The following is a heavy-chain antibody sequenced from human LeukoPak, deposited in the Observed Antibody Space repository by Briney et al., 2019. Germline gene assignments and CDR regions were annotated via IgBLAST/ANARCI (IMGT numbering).Heavy chain of an antibody. CDR1: GGSISSGSYY. Sequence: SSETLSLTCTVSGGSISSGSYYWSWIRQPAGKGLEWIGRIYTSGSTNYNPSLKSRVTISVDTSKNQFSLKLSSVTAADTAVYYCARDAHPVSMGGEFDYWGQGTLVTVSS. D-gene: IGHD3-16*01. CDR3: ARDAHPVSMGGEFDY. CDR2: IYTSGST. V-gene: IGHV4-61*02. J-gene: IGHJ4*02.